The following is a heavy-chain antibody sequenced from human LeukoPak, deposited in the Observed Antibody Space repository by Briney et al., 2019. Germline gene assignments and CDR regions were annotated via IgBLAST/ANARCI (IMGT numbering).Heavy chain of an antibody. CDR3: ARGRKFGELLVPIDY. J-gene: IGHJ4*02. D-gene: IGHD3-10*01. Sequence: PWGSLRLSCAASGFTFSSYAMHWVRQAPGNGLEWVAVISYDGSNKYYADSVKGRFTISRDNSKNTLYLQMNSLRAEDTAVYYCARGRKFGELLVPIDYWGQGTLVTVSS. CDR1: GFTFSSYA. V-gene: IGHV3-30*04. CDR2: ISYDGSNK.